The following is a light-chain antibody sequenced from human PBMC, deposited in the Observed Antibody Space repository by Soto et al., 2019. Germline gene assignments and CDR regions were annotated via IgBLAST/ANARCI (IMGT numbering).Light chain of an antibody. Sequence: EIVLTQSPATLSVSPGERATLSCRASQSVRSNLAWYQQRPGQAPRLLIYDASTRATGIPTRFSGSGSGTEFTLTISSLQSGDFAVYYCQQYDSSPLTFGGGTKVEIK. CDR2: DAS. J-gene: IGKJ4*01. V-gene: IGKV3-15*01. CDR1: QSVRSN. CDR3: QQYDSSPLT.